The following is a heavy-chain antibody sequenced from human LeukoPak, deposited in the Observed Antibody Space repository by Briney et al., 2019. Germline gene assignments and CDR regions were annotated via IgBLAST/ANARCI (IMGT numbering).Heavy chain of an antibody. J-gene: IGHJ6*02. CDR1: GYRFTKCW. D-gene: IGHD5-18*01. CDR3: AIHDTSKGMDV. CDR2: IYPGDSAT. Sequence: GESPKIPRNGSGYRFTKCWIAWVRQMPGKGLEWMGIIYPGDSATRYSPSFQGQVTISVDKSISTAYLQWSSLKASDTAMYYCAIHDTSKGMDVWGQGTTVTVS. V-gene: IGHV5-51*01.